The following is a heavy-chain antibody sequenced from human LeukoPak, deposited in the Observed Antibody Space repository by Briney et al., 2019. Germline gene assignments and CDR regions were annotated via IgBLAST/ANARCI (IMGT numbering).Heavy chain of an antibody. CDR3: ARRPYYYGSGSSYFDY. CDR1: GGSISSNGYY. J-gene: IGHJ4*02. CDR2: IYYSGST. V-gene: IGHV4-39*01. Sequence: SETLSLTCTVSGGSISSNGYYWGWIRLPPGKGLESIGSIYYSGSTYYNPSLKSRVTISVDTSKNQFSLNLTSVTAADTAIYYCARRPYYYGSGSSYFDYWGQGTLVTVSS. D-gene: IGHD3-10*01.